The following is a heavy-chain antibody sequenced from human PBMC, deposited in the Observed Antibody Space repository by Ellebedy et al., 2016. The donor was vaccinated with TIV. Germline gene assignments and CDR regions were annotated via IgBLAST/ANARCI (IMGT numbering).Heavy chain of an antibody. J-gene: IGHJ1*01. CDR3: AKDKFTVNMYFLGGEHLQH. V-gene: IGHV3-23*01. D-gene: IGHD4-17*01. Sequence: GGSLRLSXAASGFSFSSYAMTWVRQAPGKGLEWVSALSGSGDSTYYADSVKGRFTISRDNSKNTLYLQMNGLRAEDTAVYYCAKDKFTVNMYFLGGEHLQHWGQGTLVIVSS. CDR1: GFSFSSYA. CDR2: LSGSGDST.